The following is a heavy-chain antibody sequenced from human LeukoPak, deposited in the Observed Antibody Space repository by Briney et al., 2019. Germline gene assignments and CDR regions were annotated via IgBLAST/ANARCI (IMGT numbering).Heavy chain of an antibody. J-gene: IGHJ4*02. CDR3: AGLFDILTGYNVDY. Sequence: SQTLSLTCTVSGGSISSGDYYWSWIRQPPGKGREWIGYIYYSGSTYYNPSLKSRVTISVDTSKNQFSLKLSSVTAADTAVYYCAGLFDILTGYNVDYWGQGTLVTVSS. D-gene: IGHD3-9*01. CDR1: GGSISSGDYY. CDR2: IYYSGST. V-gene: IGHV4-30-4*08.